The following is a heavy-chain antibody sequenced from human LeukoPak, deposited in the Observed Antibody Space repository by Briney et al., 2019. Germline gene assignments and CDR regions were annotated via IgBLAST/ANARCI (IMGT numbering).Heavy chain of an antibody. CDR3: AKDRLGVTTSDAFDI. Sequence: PGGSLRLSCVASGFTFTTYGMYWVRQAPGKGLEWVSGFSGSGGSTYYADSVKGRFTISRDNSKNTMYLQMNSLRAEDTAVYYCAKDRLGVTTSDAFDIWGQGTMVTVSS. V-gene: IGHV3-23*01. J-gene: IGHJ3*02. CDR2: FSGSGGST. D-gene: IGHD4-17*01. CDR1: GFTFTTYG.